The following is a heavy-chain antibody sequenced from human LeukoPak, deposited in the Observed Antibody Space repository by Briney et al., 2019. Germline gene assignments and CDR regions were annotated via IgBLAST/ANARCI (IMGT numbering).Heavy chain of an antibody. CDR3: ARDLGVAPRDYYYYMDV. D-gene: IGHD2-21*01. CDR1: GGSISSYY. J-gene: IGHJ6*03. CDR2: IYTSGST. Sequence: PSETLSLTCTVSGGSISSYYWSWIRQPAGKGLEWIGRIYTSGSTIYNPSLKSRVTMSVDTSKNQFSLKLSSVTAADTAVYYCARDLGVAPRDYYYYMDVWGKGTTVTVSS. V-gene: IGHV4-4*07.